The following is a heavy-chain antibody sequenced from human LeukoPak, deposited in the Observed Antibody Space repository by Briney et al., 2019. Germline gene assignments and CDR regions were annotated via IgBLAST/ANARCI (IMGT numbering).Heavy chain of an antibody. Sequence: SVKVSCKASGGTFSSYPFTWVRQAPGQGLEWMGEVTPIVGAANYAQTFQGRVTITADESTSTVFMELSSLRSDDTAFYYCARNSRVASPSGLNYWGQGSLVTVSS. D-gene: IGHD4-23*01. CDR2: VTPIVGAA. V-gene: IGHV1-69*13. CDR3: ARNSRVASPSGLNY. J-gene: IGHJ4*02. CDR1: GGTFSSYP.